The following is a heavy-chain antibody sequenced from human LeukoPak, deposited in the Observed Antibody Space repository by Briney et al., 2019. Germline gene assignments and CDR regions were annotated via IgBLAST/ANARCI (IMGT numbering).Heavy chain of an antibody. J-gene: IGHJ4*02. Sequence: GGSLRLSCAASGFTVSSNYMSWVRQAPGKGLEWVSVIYSGGSTYYADSVKGRFTISRDNSKNTLFLQMNSLRTEDTAVYYCAKDRDGTGWYFPFDYWGQGTLVTVSS. V-gene: IGHV3-53*05. CDR3: AKDRDGTGWYFPFDY. D-gene: IGHD6-19*01. CDR1: GFTVSSNY. CDR2: IYSGGST.